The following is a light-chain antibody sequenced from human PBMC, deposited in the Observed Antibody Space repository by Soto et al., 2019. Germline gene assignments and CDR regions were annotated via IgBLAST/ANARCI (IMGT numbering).Light chain of an antibody. V-gene: IGKV3-20*01. J-gene: IGKJ3*01. CDR1: QSVSDSH. Sequence: EIVLTQSPGTLSLSPGERATLSCRASQSVSDSHLAWYHQKPGQPPRLLIYGASNRATGIPDRFSGRGSGTDFTLTISRLEPEDVATYYCHRYDRSPIFTFGPGTKVDV. CDR2: GAS. CDR3: HRYDRSPIFT.